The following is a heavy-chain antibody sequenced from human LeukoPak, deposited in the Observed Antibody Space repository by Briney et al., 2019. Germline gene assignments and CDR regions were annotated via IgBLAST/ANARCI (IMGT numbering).Heavy chain of an antibody. CDR1: GFTFSSYG. CDR2: ISGSGGST. CDR3: AKVGYYGSGSPPAYFDY. Sequence: PGGSLRLSCAASGFTFSSYGMSWVRQAPGKGLEWVSAISGSGGSTYYADSVKGRFTISRDNSKNTLYLQMNSLRAEDTAVYYCAKVGYYGSGSPPAYFDYWGQGTLVTVSS. V-gene: IGHV3-23*01. J-gene: IGHJ4*02. D-gene: IGHD3-10*01.